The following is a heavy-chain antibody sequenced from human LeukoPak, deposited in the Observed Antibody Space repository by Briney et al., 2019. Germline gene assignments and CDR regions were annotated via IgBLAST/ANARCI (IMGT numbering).Heavy chain of an antibody. J-gene: IGHJ5*02. Sequence: GGSLRLSCAASGFTFSTYSMNWVRQAPGKGLEWVSSISSSSSYICYADSVKGRFTISRDNAKNSLYLQMNSLRADDTAVYYCARVVTAAWDWFDPWGQGTLVTVSS. D-gene: IGHD2-2*01. CDR3: ARVVTAAWDWFDP. CDR1: GFTFSTYS. V-gene: IGHV3-21*01. CDR2: ISSSSSYI.